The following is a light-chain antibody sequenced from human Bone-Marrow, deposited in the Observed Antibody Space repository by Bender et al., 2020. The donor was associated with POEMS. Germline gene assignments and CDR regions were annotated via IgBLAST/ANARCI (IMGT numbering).Light chain of an antibody. V-gene: IGLV2-14*01. Sequence: QSALTQPASVSGSPGQTITISCTGTTSDIGGYNYVSWYQQHPGKAPKLVIFDVNNRPSGVSDRFSGSKSGNTASLIISGLQAEDESHYYCSSYTSSSTLVFGGGTKLTVL. CDR2: DVN. CDR3: SSYTSSSTLV. J-gene: IGLJ2*01. CDR1: TSDIGGYNY.